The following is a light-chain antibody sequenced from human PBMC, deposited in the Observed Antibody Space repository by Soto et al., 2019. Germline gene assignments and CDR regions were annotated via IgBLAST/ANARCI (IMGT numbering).Light chain of an antibody. J-gene: IGKJ1*01. CDR2: GAS. V-gene: IGKV3-20*01. CDR1: QSVSSNY. Sequence: EVVLTQSPGTLSLSPGERATLSCRASQSVSSNYLAWCQQKPGQAPRLLIYGASSRATGIPDRFSGSGSVTDFTLTISRLEPEDFAVYYCQQYGSSPWTFGQGTKVEIK. CDR3: QQYGSSPWT.